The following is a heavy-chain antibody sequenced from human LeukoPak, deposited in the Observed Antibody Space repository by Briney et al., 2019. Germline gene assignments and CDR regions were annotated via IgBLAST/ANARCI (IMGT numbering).Heavy chain of an antibody. CDR2: IDPSDSYT. J-gene: IGHJ4*02. Sequence: KPGESLRISCKGSGYSFPIYWISWVRQMPGKGLEWMGRIDPSDSYTNYSPSSQGHVTISADKSISTTYLQWSSLRASDTAIYYCARLKRDGYHFDYWGQGTLVTVSS. CDR1: GYSFPIYW. CDR3: ARLKRDGYHFDY. V-gene: IGHV5-10-1*01. D-gene: IGHD5-24*01.